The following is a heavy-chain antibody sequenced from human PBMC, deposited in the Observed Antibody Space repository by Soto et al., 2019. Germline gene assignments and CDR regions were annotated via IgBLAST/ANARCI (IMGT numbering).Heavy chain of an antibody. J-gene: IGHJ4*02. D-gene: IGHD3-22*01. CDR3: ARTSTGYYYADY. Sequence: SETLSLTCAVSGDSISSGGHSWSWIRQPPGKALEWIGYIYNGGSTLYNPPLKSRVAISADTSKNQFSLRLTSVTAADTAVYYCARTSTGYYYADYWGQGAPVTVSS. V-gene: IGHV4-30-2*01. CDR2: IYNGGST. CDR1: GDSISSGGHS.